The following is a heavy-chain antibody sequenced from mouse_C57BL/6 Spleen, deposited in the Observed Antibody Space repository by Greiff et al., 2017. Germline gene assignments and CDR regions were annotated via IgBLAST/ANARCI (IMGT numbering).Heavy chain of an antibody. CDR2: INPNNGGT. J-gene: IGHJ4*01. CDR3: AIAYPYDAMDY. Sequence: EVQLQQSGPELVKPGASVKMSCKASGYTFTDYNMHWVKQSHGKSLEWIGYINPNNGGTSSNQKFKGKATLTVNKSSSTAYMELRSLTAEDSAVYYGAIAYPYDAMDYWGQGTSVTVSS. V-gene: IGHV1-22*01. CDR1: GYTFTDYN. D-gene: IGHD2-10*01.